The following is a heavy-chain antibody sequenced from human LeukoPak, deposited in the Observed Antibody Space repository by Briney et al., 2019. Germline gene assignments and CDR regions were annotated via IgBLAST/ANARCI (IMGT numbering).Heavy chain of an antibody. CDR2: ISYDGSNK. J-gene: IGHJ3*02. CDR3: AKAPGIAVPDI. CDR1: GFTFSSYG. D-gene: IGHD6-19*01. V-gene: IGHV3-30*18. Sequence: GRSLRLSCAASGFTFSSYGMHWVRRAPGKGLEWVAVISYDGSNKYYADSVKGRFTISRDNSKNTLYLQMNSLRAEDTAVYYCAKAPGIAVPDIWGQGTMVTVSS.